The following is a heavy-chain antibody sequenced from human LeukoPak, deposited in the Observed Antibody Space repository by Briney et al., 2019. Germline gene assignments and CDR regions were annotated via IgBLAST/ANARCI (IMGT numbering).Heavy chain of an antibody. D-gene: IGHD5-12*01. V-gene: IGHV1-69*05. CDR2: IIPIFGTA. J-gene: IGHJ4*02. Sequence: ASVKVSCKASGYTFTSDGISWVRQAPGQGLEWMGGIIPIFGTANYAQKFQGRVTITTDESTSTAYMELSSLRSEDTAVYYCASPSGGGYDKLDYWGQGTLVTVSS. CDR1: GYTFTSDG. CDR3: ASPSGGGYDKLDY.